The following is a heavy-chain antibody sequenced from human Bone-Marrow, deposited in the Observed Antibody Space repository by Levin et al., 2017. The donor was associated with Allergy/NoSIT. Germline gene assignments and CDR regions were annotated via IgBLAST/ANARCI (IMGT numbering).Heavy chain of an antibody. Sequence: GGSLRLSCAASGLTFSTYSLHWVRQAPGKGLEWVSLISSDGSKKFYADSVKGRFTISRDNSKNTVFLQMKSRKPEETAVYSCAGDRCSSINCYKHYYFYGLDVWGQGTTVIVSS. CDR3: AGDRCSSINCYKHYYFYGLDV. D-gene: IGHD2-2*02. J-gene: IGHJ6*02. CDR1: GLTFSTYS. CDR2: ISSDGSKK. V-gene: IGHV3-30-3*01.